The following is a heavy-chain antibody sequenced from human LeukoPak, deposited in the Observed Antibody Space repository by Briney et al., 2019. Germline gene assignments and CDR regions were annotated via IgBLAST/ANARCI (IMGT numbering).Heavy chain of an antibody. D-gene: IGHD6-13*01. CDR2: IYYSGST. Sequence: SETLSLTCTVSGGSISRYYWSWIRQPPGKGLEWIGYIYYSGSTTYNPSLKSRVTISVDTSRNQFSLKVSSVTAADTTVYYCARGLSAAVPFYYYYYYMDVWGKGTTVTVSS. V-gene: IGHV4-59*01. CDR1: GGSISRYY. CDR3: ARGLSAAVPFYYYYYYMDV. J-gene: IGHJ6*03.